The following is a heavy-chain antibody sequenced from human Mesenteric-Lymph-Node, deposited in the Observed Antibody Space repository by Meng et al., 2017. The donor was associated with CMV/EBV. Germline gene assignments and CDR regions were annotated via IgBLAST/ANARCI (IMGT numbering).Heavy chain of an antibody. CDR3: ALSLLRYYFDY. Sequence: GGSLRLSCAASGFTFSDHYMDWVRQAPGKGLEWVGRIRNKANSYTTEYAASVKGRITISRDDSKNSLYLQMNSLKTEDTAVYYCALSLLRYYFDYWGQGTLVTVSS. CDR1: GFTFSDHY. V-gene: IGHV3-72*01. J-gene: IGHJ4*02. D-gene: IGHD3-22*01. CDR2: IRNKANSYTT.